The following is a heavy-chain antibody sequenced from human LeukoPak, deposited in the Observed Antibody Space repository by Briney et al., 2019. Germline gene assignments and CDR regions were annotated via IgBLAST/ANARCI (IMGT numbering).Heavy chain of an antibody. V-gene: IGHV4-4*02. CDR2: IYHSGST. Sequence: SETLSLTCAVSGGSISSSNWWSWVRQPPGKGLEWIGEIYHSGSTNYNPSLKSRVTISVDKSKYQFSLKLSSVTAADTAVYYCATRAGNPYYYDSSGFHFDYWGQGTLVTVSS. D-gene: IGHD3-22*01. CDR1: GGSISSSNW. J-gene: IGHJ4*02. CDR3: ATRAGNPYYYDSSGFHFDY.